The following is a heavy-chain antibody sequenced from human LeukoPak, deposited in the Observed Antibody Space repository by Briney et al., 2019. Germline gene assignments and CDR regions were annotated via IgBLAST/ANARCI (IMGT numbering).Heavy chain of an antibody. CDR3: AKTTFGYSSGRSPGWPVDY. Sequence: GGSLRLSFAASGFTFNSHAMYWVRQAPGKGLEWVSGIVGSGGSSYYAESVRGRFTISRDNSKNTVYMQMNSLRDEDTAVYYCAKTTFGYSSGRSPGWPVDYWGQGTVVTVSS. D-gene: IGHD6-19*01. CDR1: GFTFNSHA. CDR2: IVGSGGSS. V-gene: IGHV3-23*01. J-gene: IGHJ4*02.